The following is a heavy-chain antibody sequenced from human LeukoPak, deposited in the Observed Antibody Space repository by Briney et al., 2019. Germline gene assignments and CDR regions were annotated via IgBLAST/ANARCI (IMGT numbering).Heavy chain of an antibody. Sequence: GASVKVSCKAPGGTFSSYAISWVRQAPGQGLEWMGRIIPILGIANYAQKFQGRVTITADKSTSTAYMELSSLRSEDTAVYYCARDNTKGGWDYWGQGTLVTVSS. CDR2: IIPILGIA. CDR1: GGTFSSYA. D-gene: IGHD2-8*01. CDR3: ARDNTKGGWDY. V-gene: IGHV1-69*04. J-gene: IGHJ4*02.